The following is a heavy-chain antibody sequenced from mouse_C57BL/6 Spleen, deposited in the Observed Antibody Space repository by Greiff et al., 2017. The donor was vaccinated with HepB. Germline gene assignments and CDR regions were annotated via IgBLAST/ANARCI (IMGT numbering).Heavy chain of an antibody. V-gene: IGHV1-52*01. J-gene: IGHJ4*01. CDR1: GYTFTSYW. CDR3: ARINRAYGKEAMDY. CDR2: IDPSDSET. D-gene: IGHD2-1*01. Sequence: QVQLQQPGAELVRPGSSVKLSCKASGYTFTSYWMHWVKQRPIQGLEWIGNIDPSDSETPYNQKFKDKATLTVDKSSSTAYMQLSILTSEDSAVYYCARINRAYGKEAMDYWGQGTSVTVSS.